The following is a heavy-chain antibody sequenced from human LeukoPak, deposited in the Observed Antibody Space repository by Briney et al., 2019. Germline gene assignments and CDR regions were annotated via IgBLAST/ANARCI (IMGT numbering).Heavy chain of an antibody. CDR1: GFTFSSYA. CDR2: ISYDGSNK. V-gene: IGHV3-30-3*01. J-gene: IGHJ4*02. CDR3: ARAPWSGSNFDY. Sequence: GGSLRLSCAASGFTFSSYAMHWVRQAPGKGLEWVADISYDGSNKYYADSVKGRFTVSRDNSKNTLYLQMNSLRAEDTAVFYCARAPWSGSNFDYWGQGTLVTVSS. D-gene: IGHD6-13*01.